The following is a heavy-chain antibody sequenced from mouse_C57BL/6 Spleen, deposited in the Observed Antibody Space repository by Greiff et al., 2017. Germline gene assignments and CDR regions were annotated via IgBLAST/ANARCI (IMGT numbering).Heavy chain of an antibody. D-gene: IGHD2-4*01. CDR1: GFTFNTYA. CDR2: IRSKSSNYAT. Sequence: EVQRVESGGGLVQPKGSLKLSCAASGFTFNTYAMPWVRQAPGKGLEWVARIRSKSSNYATYYADSVKDRFTISRDDSQSMLYLQMNNLKTEDTAMYYCVREWDYDYEGWYFDVWGTGTTVTVYS. CDR3: VREWDYDYEGWYFDV. J-gene: IGHJ1*03. V-gene: IGHV10-3*01.